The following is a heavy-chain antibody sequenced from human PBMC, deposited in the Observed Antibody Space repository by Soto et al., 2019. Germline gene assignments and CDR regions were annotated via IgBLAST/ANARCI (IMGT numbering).Heavy chain of an antibody. CDR2: IYWDDDK. Sequence: QITLKESGPTLVRPAQTLTLTCGFSGVSLYSYGMGVAWIRQPAGKALEWLALIYWDDDKRYSPSLKDRLAISKDTSSNQVVLTITNMDPGDTATYLCAHAGDYDLLTFDHWGPGTLVTVSS. CDR1: GVSLYSYGMG. J-gene: IGHJ4*02. CDR3: AHAGDYDLLTFDH. D-gene: IGHD4-17*01. V-gene: IGHV2-5*02.